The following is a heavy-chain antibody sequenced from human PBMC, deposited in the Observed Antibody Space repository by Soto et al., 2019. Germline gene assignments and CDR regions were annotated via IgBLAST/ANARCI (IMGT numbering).Heavy chain of an antibody. D-gene: IGHD3-3*01. V-gene: IGHV4-61*01. CDR3: ARGVTYYDFWSGYYFDY. CDR2: IYYSGST. Sequence: SETLSLTCTVSGGSVSSGSYYWSWIRQPPGKGLEWIGYIYYSGSTNYNPSPKSRVTISVDTSKNQFSLKLSSVTAADTAVYYCARGVTYYDFWSGYYFDYWGQGTLVTVSS. J-gene: IGHJ4*02. CDR1: GGSVSSGSYY.